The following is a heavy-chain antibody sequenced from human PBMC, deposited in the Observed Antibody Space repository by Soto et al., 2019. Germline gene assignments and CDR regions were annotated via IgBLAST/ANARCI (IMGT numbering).Heavy chain of an antibody. V-gene: IGHV3-9*01. Sequence: GGSLRLSCAASGFTFDDYAMHWVRQAPGKGLEWVSGISWNSGSIGYADSVKGRFTISRDNAKNSLYLQMNSPRAEDTALYYCAKDSGGFGELFAFDIWGQGTMVTVSS. J-gene: IGHJ3*02. CDR3: AKDSGGFGELFAFDI. CDR1: GFTFDDYA. D-gene: IGHD3-10*01. CDR2: ISWNSGSI.